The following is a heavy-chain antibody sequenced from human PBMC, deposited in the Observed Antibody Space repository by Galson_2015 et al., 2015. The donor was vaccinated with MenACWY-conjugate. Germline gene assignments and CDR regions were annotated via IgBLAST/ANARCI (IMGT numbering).Heavy chain of an antibody. CDR2: IRSKAYGGTT. D-gene: IGHD5-12*01. Sequence: SLRLSCAASGFTFGDYAMNWFRQAPGKGLEWVGFIRSKAYGGTTEYAASVKGRFTISRDDSKSIAYLQMNSLKTEDTAVYYCTRDFAPESSGYDWGGIGDYWGQGTLVTVSS. J-gene: IGHJ4*02. V-gene: IGHV3-49*03. CDR3: TRDFAPESSGYDWGGIGDY. CDR1: GFTFGDYA.